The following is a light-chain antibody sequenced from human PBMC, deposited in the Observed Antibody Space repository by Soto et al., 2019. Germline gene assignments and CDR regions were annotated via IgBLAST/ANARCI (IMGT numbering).Light chain of an antibody. CDR1: QSISNN. Sequence: IVMTQSPATLSLSPGEKATLSCRASQSISNNFAWFQQKPGQVPRLLIYGASSRATGIPDRFSGSGSGTDFTLTISRLEPEDFAVYYCQQYGRSPTTFGQGTKVDIK. CDR2: GAS. J-gene: IGKJ1*01. CDR3: QQYGRSPTT. V-gene: IGKV3-20*01.